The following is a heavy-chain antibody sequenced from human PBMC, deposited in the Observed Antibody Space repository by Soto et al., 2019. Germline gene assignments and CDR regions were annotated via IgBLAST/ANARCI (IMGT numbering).Heavy chain of an antibody. J-gene: IGHJ5*02. D-gene: IGHD6-19*01. CDR3: ARQAVADLRAFDP. Sequence: PGGSLRLSCAASGFTFSSYWMHWVRQAPGRGLVWVSHINSDGSTTTYADSVEGRFTISRDNAKNTVYLQMNSLRAEDTAVYYCARQAVADLRAFDPWGQGTLVTVSS. CDR2: INSDGSTT. V-gene: IGHV3-74*01. CDR1: GFTFSSYW.